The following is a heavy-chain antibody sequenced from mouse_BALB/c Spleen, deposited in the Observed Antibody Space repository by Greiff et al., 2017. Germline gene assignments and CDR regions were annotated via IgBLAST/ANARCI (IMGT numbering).Heavy chain of an antibody. V-gene: IGHV5-4*02. J-gene: IGHJ4*01. CDR1: GFTFSDYY. Sequence: EVKLMESGGGLVKPGGSLKLSCAASGFTFSDYYMYWVRQTPEKRLEWVATISDGGSYTYYPDSVKGRFTISRDNAKNNLYLQMSSLKSEDTAMYYCARADDEYDGGAMDYWGQGTSVTVSS. D-gene: IGHD2-4*01. CDR2: ISDGGSYT. CDR3: ARADDEYDGGAMDY.